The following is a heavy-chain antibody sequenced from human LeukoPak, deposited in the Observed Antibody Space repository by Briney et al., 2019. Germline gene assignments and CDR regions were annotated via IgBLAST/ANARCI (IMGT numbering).Heavy chain of an antibody. CDR2: IYTSGST. CDR3: ARGIYCSSTSCQGEFDY. V-gene: IGHV4-4*07. Sequence: PSETLSLTCTVSGGSISSYYWSWIRQPAGKGLEWIGRIYTSGSTNYNPSLQSRVTMSVDTSKNQFSLKLSSVTAADTAVYYCARGIYCSSTSCQGEFDYWGQGTLVTVSS. D-gene: IGHD2-2*01. CDR1: GGSISSYY. J-gene: IGHJ4*02.